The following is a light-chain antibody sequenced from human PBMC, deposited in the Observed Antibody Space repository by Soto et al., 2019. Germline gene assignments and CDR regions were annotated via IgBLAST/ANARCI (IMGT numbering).Light chain of an antibody. CDR2: EVS. Sequence: QSALTQPASVSGSPGQSITISCTGTSSDVGGYNYVSWYQQHPGKAPKLMIYEVSNRPSGVPDRFSGSKSGTSASLAISGLRSEDEVDYYCAVWDDCLSAYVVFGGGTKLTVL. V-gene: IGLV2-14*01. J-gene: IGLJ2*01. CDR1: SSDVGGYNY. CDR3: AVWDDCLSAYVV.